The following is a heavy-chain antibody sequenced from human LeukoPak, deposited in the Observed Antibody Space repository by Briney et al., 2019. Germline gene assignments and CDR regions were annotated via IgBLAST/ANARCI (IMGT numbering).Heavy chain of an antibody. V-gene: IGHV4-4*02. J-gene: IGHJ4*02. CDR1: GDSISSSIW. CDR3: ARSGTGLLRYYFDY. CDR2: IHHSGST. D-gene: IGHD3-22*01. Sequence: PSETLSLTCAVSGDSISSSIWWSWVRQPPGKGLEWIGEIHHSGSTNYNPYLKSRVTISVDTSKNQFSLRLTSVTAADTAVYYCARSGTGLLRYYFDYWGQGTLITVSS.